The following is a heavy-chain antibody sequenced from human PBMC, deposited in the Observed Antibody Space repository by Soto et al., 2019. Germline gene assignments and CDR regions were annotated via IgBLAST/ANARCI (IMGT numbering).Heavy chain of an antibody. J-gene: IGHJ4*02. CDR3: AKDPTYYDILTGYDY. CDR2: ISGSGGST. Sequence: PGGSLRLSCAASGFTFSSYAMSWVRQAPGKGLEWVSVISGSGGSTYYADSVKGRFTISRDNSKNTLYLQMNSLRAEDTAVYYCAKDPTYYDILTGYDYWGQGTLVTVSS. V-gene: IGHV3-23*01. D-gene: IGHD3-9*01. CDR1: GFTFSSYA.